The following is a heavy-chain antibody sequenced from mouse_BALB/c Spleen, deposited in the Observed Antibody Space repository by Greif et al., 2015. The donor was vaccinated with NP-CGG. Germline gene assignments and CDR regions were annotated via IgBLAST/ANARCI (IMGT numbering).Heavy chain of an antibody. V-gene: IGHV5-9-3*01. D-gene: IGHD4-1*01. CDR1: GFTFSSYA. CDR2: ISSGGSYT. Sequence: EVHLVESGGGLVRPGGSLKLSCAASGFTFSSYAMSWVRQTPEKRLEWVATISSGGSYTYYPDSVKGRFTISRDNAKNTLYLQMSSLRSEDTAMYYCARTGPFAYWGQGTLVTVSA. J-gene: IGHJ3*01. CDR3: ARTGPFAY.